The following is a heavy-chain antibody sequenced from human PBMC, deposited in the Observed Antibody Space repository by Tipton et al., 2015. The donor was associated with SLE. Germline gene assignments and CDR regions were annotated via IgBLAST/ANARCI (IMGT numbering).Heavy chain of an antibody. CDR2: IKQDGSGK. CDR1: GFTFGSYW. D-gene: IGHD6-19*01. J-gene: IGHJ4*02. Sequence: VQLVQSGGGLVQPGGSLRVSCAASGFTFGSYWMSWVRQAPGKGLEGLANIKQDGSGKYYVDSAKGRFTISRDNPYNSLYLQMNSLGAEDTAVYYCASWHPNMAVAGRALDYWGQGTLVTVSS. V-gene: IGHV3-7*01. CDR3: ASWHPNMAVAGRALDY.